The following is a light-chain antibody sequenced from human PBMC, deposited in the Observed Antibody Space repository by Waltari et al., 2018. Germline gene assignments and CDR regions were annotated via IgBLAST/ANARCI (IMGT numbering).Light chain of an antibody. J-gene: IGKJ1*01. CDR2: DAS. Sequence: EIVLTRSPGTLCLSPGDEASLSCRASQSVTHSLAWYQQKPDEAPRLLIYDASKRAARIPARVRAKRAGREFTLTTRGLLPEDCVVYYYQKSSNWQTVGQGTKVEIK. CDR1: QSVTHS. CDR3: QKSSNWQT. V-gene: IGKV3-11*02.